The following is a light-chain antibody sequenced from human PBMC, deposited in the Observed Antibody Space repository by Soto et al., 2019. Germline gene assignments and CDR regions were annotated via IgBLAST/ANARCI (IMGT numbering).Light chain of an antibody. CDR3: MQALQTPLT. J-gene: IGKJ5*01. Sequence: DIVMTQSPLSLPVTPGEPASISCRSSQSLLHSTGYKYLDWYLQKPGQSPQLLIYLGSNRASGVPDRFSGSGSGTDFTLKISRVEAEDVGVYYCMQALQTPLTFGQGTRLEIK. CDR2: LGS. V-gene: IGKV2-28*01. CDR1: QSLLHSTGYKY.